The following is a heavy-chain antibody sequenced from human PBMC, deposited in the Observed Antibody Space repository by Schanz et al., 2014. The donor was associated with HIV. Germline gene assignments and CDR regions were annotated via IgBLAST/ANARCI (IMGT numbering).Heavy chain of an antibody. D-gene: IGHD5-12*01. CDR3: AREPNYSGFES. Sequence: QVQLVESGGGVGQPGRSLRLSCTASGFTFRSYGMHWVRQAPGKGLEWVAVISYDGSSTYYADSVKGRFTISRDNSKNTLYLQMNSLRAEDTAVYYCAREPNYSGFESWGHGTLVTVSS. J-gene: IGHJ5*01. V-gene: IGHV3-30*03. CDR2: ISYDGSST. CDR1: GFTFRSYG.